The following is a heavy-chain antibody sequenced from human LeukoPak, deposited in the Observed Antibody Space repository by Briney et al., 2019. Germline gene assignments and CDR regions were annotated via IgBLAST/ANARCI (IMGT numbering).Heavy chain of an antibody. CDR1: GYSISSYYY. D-gene: IGHD6-19*01. J-gene: IGHJ5*02. CDR2: IYHSGST. V-gene: IGHV4-38-2*02. CDR3: ARSGAEQWPAVSAS. Sequence: SETLSLTCTVSGYSISSYYYWGWIRQPAGKGLEWIGSIYHSGSTYYNPSLRSRLTVSVDTSKNPFSLKLNSVTAADTAVYYCARSGAEQWPAVSASCGQGPPVTVSS.